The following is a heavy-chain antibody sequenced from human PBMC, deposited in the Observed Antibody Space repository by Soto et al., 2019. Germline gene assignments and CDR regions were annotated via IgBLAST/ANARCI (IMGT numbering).Heavy chain of an antibody. D-gene: IGHD3-9*01. Sequence: ASVKVSCKASGYTFTSYGISWVRQAPGQGLEWMGWINAYNGNTNYAQKLKGRVTMTTDTSTSTAYMELRILRSDDTAVYYCAREVEYSTTGSYFDYWGQGTLVTISS. CDR3: AREVEYSTTGSYFDY. V-gene: IGHV1-18*01. CDR2: INAYNGNT. CDR1: GYTFTSYG. J-gene: IGHJ4*02.